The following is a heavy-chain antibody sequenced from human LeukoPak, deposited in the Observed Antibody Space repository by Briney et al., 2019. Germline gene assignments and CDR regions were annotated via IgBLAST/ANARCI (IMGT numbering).Heavy chain of an antibody. Sequence: SETLSLTCTVSGGAISSSFYWNWIRQPPGKGLERIGYIYYSGSTNYNPSLKSRVTISVDTSKNQFSLNLTSVTAADTAVYYCARGGIRQTFDNWGQGTLVTVSS. CDR3: ARGGIRQTFDN. J-gene: IGHJ4*02. CDR2: IYYSGST. CDR1: GGAISSSFY. V-gene: IGHV4-61*01. D-gene: IGHD3-3*02.